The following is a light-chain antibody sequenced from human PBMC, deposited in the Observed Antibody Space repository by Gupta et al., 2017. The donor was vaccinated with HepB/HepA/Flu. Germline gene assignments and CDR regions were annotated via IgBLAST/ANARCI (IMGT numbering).Light chain of an antibody. CDR1: QTVLHREGRTL. CDR2: EGS. CDR3: SQSIPLRT. Sequence: VMTQTPLSLSVTPGQPASISCKSSQTVLHREGRTLLYWYRQKPGQPPQLLIYEGSNRCSGGSARFRGSGEVTDFTLQSSRVEFEDDGGYYCSQSIPLRTFGQGTKLDIK. V-gene: IGKV2D-29*01. J-gene: IGKJ2*02.